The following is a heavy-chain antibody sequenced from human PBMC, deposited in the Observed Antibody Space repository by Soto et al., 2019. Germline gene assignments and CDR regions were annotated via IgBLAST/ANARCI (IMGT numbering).Heavy chain of an antibody. V-gene: IGHV4-34*01. CDR2: INHSGST. D-gene: IGHD3-3*01. CDR1: GGSFSGYY. J-gene: IGHJ4*02. CDR3: AIVFGVVKRSFDY. Sequence: QVQLQQWGAGLLKPSETLSLTYAVYGGSFSGYYWSWIRQPPGKGLEWIGEINHSGSTNYNPSLKSRVTISVDTSKNKFSMKLSSVTAADTAVYYCAIVFGVVKRSFDYWGQGTLVTVSS.